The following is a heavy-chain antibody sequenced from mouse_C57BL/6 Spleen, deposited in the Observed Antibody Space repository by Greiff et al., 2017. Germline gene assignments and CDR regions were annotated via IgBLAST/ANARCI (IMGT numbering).Heavy chain of an antibody. D-gene: IGHD2-1*01. J-gene: IGHJ2*01. V-gene: IGHV1-64*01. Sequence: QVQLKQPGAELVKPGASVKLSCKASGYTFTSYWMHWVKQRPGQGLEWIGMIHPNSGSTNYNEKFKSKATLTVDTSSSTAYMQLSSLTSEDSAVYYCARGYGNYLDYWGQGTTLTVSS. CDR2: IHPNSGST. CDR3: ARGYGNYLDY. CDR1: GYTFTSYW.